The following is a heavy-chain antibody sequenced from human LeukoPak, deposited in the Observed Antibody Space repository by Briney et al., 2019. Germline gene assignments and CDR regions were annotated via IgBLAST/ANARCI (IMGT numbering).Heavy chain of an antibody. D-gene: IGHD4-4*01. V-gene: IGHV3-30*04. CDR3: ARLHSNLYYYYGMDV. J-gene: IGHJ6*02. Sequence: GGSLRLSCAASGFAFSTYTMHWVRQAPGKGLEWVAVISIGGNIKYYADSVKGRFTISRDNSKNTLYLQMDSLRPEDTAMYYCARLHSNLYYYYGMDVWGQGTTVTVSS. CDR2: ISIGGNIK. CDR1: GFAFSTYT.